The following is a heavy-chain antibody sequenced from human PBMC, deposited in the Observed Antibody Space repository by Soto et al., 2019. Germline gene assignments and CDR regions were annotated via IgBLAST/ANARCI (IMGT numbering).Heavy chain of an antibody. CDR1: GGSFSGHS. CDR3: STRAYDTNGYYRFDP. Sequence: SETLSLTCAVYGGSFSGHSWTWIRQSPGKGLEWIGDINHSGRVNYSPSLKSRVTISLDTSKNQFSLTLSAVTAADTAMYYRSTRAYDTNGYYRFDPWGQGTLVTVSS. J-gene: IGHJ5*01. V-gene: IGHV4-34*01. D-gene: IGHD3-22*01. CDR2: INHSGRV.